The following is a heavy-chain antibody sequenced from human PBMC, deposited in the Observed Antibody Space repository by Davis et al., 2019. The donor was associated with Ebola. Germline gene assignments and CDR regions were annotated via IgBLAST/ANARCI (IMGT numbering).Heavy chain of an antibody. CDR1: GFTFSSYW. CDR2: INSDGSST. V-gene: IGHV3-74*01. Sequence: PGGSLRLSCAASGFTFSSYWMHWVRHAPGKGLVWVSRINSDGSSTSYADSVKGRFTISRDNAKNTQYLKMNSLRAENTAVYYCARGVRCGGDCWDWYFDLWGRGTLVTVSS. CDR3: ARGVRCGGDCWDWYFDL. J-gene: IGHJ2*01. D-gene: IGHD2-21*01.